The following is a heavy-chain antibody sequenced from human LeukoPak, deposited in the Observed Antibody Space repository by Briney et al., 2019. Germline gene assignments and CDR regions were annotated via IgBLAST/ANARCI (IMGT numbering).Heavy chain of an antibody. V-gene: IGHV3-23*01. Sequence: GGSLRLSCAASGFTFNSYAMTWVRQAPGKGLEWVSTISGSGGSTYYADSVKGRFTISRDNSKNTLYLQMNSLRAEDTTVYFCASLLWSAKSYFGYWGQGTLVTVSS. D-gene: IGHD5-18*01. J-gene: IGHJ4*02. CDR3: ASLLWSAKSYFGY. CDR2: ISGSGGST. CDR1: GFTFNSYA.